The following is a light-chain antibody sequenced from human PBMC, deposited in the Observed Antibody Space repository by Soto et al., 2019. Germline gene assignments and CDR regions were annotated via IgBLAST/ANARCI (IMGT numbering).Light chain of an antibody. CDR1: SSDVGGYNY. V-gene: IGLV2-14*01. CDR3: SSYRSSSTLDYV. Sequence: QSVLTRPASVSGCPGQSITISRTGTSSDVGGYNYVSWYQQHPGKAPKLMIYGVSNRPSGVSNRFSGSKSGNTASLTISGLQAEDEADYYCSSYRSSSTLDYVFGTGTKVTVL. J-gene: IGLJ1*01. CDR2: GVS.